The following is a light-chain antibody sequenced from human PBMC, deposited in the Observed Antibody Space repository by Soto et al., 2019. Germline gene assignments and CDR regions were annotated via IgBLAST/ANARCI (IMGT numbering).Light chain of an antibody. CDR3: SSYTSSSTPFYV. J-gene: IGLJ1*01. CDR1: SSDVGGYNY. CDR2: DVS. V-gene: IGLV2-14*01. Sequence: QSVLTQPASVSGSPGQSITISCTGTSSDVGGYNYVSWYQQHPGKAPKLMIYDVSKRPSGVSNRFSGSKSGNTASLTISGLQAEDEADYYCSSYTSSSTPFYVFGTGTKATVL.